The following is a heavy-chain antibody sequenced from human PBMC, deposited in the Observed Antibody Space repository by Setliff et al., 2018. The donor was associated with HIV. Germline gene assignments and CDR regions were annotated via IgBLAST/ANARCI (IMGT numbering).Heavy chain of an antibody. CDR1: GVSLSSESYY. J-gene: IGHJ6*02. D-gene: IGHD2-15*01. CDR2: MYYNGKI. Sequence: SETLSLTCTVSGVSLSSESYYWGWVRQPPGKALEWVGSMYYNGKIFYNPSLRSRVTIFVDSSKNELSLRLQSVTAADTAVYYCARRGESTGSWFSSWYSYDMDVWGQGTTVTVPS. CDR3: ARRGESTGSWFSSWYSYDMDV. V-gene: IGHV4-39*01.